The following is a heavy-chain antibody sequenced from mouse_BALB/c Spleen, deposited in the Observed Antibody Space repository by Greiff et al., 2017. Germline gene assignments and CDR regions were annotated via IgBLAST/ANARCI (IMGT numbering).Heavy chain of an antibody. D-gene: IGHD4-1*01. V-gene: IGHV1-7*01. CDR2: INPSTGYT. CDR3: ARCGRWDDKGVDY. J-gene: IGHJ2*01. CDR1: GYTFTSYW. Sequence: VQLQQPGAELVKPGASVKLSCKASGYTFTSYWMHWVKQRPGQGLEWIGYINPSTGYTEYNQKFKDKATLTADKSSSTAYMQLRSLTSEDSAVYYCARCGRWDDKGVDYWGQGTTLTVSA.